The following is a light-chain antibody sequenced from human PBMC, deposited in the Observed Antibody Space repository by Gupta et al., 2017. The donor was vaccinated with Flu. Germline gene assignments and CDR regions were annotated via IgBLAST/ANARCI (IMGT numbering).Light chain of an antibody. J-gene: IGLJ1*01. V-gene: IGLV1-40*01. CDR2: GNS. CDR1: SSNIGAGYD. CDR3: QSYDSSLSGSQV. Sequence: TISCTGSSSNIGAGYDVHWYQQLPGTAPKLLIYGNSNRPSGVPDRFSGSKSGTSASLAITGLQAEDEADYYCQSYDSSLSGSQVFGTGTKVTVL.